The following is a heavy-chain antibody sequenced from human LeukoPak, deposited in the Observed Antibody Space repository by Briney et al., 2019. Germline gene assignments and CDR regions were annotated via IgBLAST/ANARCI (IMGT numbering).Heavy chain of an antibody. CDR1: GGSISSGGSY. J-gene: IGHJ6*02. CDR2: IYNSGST. Sequence: ASQTLSLTCTVSGGSISSGGSYWTWIRQHPGKGLEWIGYIYNSGSTYYNPSLKSRVTFSVDTSKNQFSLKPSSVTAADTAVYYCARGRAAAGVSLYYYGMDGWGQGTTVTVSS. CDR3: ARGRAAAGVSLYYYGMDG. D-gene: IGHD6-13*01. V-gene: IGHV4-31*03.